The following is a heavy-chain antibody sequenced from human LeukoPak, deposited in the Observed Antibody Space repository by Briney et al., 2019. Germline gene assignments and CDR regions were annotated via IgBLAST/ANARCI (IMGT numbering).Heavy chain of an antibody. CDR3: AKEFNAYTSGWYYDF. Sequence: GGSLRLFCAASEFTFSNYGMHWVRQAPGKGPEWLAVISYTGNTQYYADSVMGRFTISRDNSKNTLFLQMNSLRVEDTAVYYCAKEFNAYTSGWYYDFWGQGTLVTVSS. V-gene: IGHV3-30*18. CDR1: EFTFSNYG. J-gene: IGHJ4*02. D-gene: IGHD6-19*01. CDR2: ISYTGNTQ.